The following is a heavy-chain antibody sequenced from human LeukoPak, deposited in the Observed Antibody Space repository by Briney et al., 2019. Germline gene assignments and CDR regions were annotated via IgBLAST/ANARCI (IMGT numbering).Heavy chain of an antibody. V-gene: IGHV3-74*03. CDR3: ARAIPHDNWFNP. J-gene: IGHJ5*02. Sequence: GGSLRLSCAASGFTFTDYWMHWVRQVAGKGLVWVSRINGGLTSTTYADSVKGRFTISRDNAKNTLYLQMNSLRAEDTAVYYCARAIPHDNWFNPRGQGSLVTVSS. CDR2: INGGLTST. CDR1: GFTFTDYW. D-gene: IGHD3-16*01.